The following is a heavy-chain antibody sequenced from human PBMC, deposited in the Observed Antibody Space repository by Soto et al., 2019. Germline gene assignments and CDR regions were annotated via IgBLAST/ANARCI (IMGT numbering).Heavy chain of an antibody. D-gene: IGHD6-13*01. V-gene: IGHV1-69*01. J-gene: IGHJ6*02. CDR2: IIPIFGTA. Sequence: QVQLVQSGAEVKKPGSSVKVSCKASGGTFSSYAISWVRQAPGQGLEWMGGIIPIFGTANYAQKFQGRVTITADESTSTAYMELSSLRSEDTAVYYCARGSPAARGHYYYSGMDVWGQGTTVTVSS. CDR1: GGTFSSYA. CDR3: ARGSPAARGHYYYSGMDV.